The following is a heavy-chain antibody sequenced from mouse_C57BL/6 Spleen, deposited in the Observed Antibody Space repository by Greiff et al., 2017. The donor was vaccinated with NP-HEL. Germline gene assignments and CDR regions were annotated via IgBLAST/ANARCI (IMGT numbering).Heavy chain of an antibody. Sequence: QVQLKQPGAELVKPGASVKMSCKASGYTFTSYWITWVKQRPGQGLEWIGDIYPGSGSTNYNEKFKSEATLTVDTSSSTAYMQLSSLTSEDSAVYYCARRDGYVYAMDYWGQGTSVTVSS. CDR3: ARRDGYVYAMDY. CDR2: IYPGSGST. CDR1: GYTFTSYW. D-gene: IGHD2-3*01. V-gene: IGHV1-55*01. J-gene: IGHJ4*01.